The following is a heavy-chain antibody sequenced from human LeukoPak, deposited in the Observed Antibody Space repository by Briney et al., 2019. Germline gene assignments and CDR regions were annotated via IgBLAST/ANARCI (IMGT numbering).Heavy chain of an antibody. J-gene: IGHJ6*02. CDR1: GYTFTGYY. CDR3: ARDKGVTAHYYYYYGMDV. V-gene: IGHV1-2*02. CDR2: INPNSGGT. D-gene: IGHD2-21*02. Sequence: ASVKVSCKASGYTFTGYYIHWVRQAPGQGLEWMGWINPNSGGTNYAEKFQGRVTMTRDTSISTAYMELSRLRSDDTAVYYCARDKGVTAHYYYYYGMDVWGQGTTVTVSS.